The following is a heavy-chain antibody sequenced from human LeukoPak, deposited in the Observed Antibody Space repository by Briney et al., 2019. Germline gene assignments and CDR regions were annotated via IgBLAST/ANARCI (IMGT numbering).Heavy chain of an antibody. V-gene: IGHV1-69*13. CDR3: ARAPNYYGSGSYDY. CDR2: IIPIFGTA. J-gene: IGHJ4*02. Sequence: ASVKVSCKASGGTFSSYAISWVRQAPGQGLEWMGGIIPIFGTANYAQKFQGRVTITADESTSTAYMELSSLRSEDTAVYYCARAPNYYGSGSYDYWGQGTLVTVSS. CDR1: GGTFSSYA. D-gene: IGHD3-10*01.